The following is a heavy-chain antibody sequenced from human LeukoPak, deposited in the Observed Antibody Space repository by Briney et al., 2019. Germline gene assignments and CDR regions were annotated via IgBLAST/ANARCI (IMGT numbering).Heavy chain of an antibody. V-gene: IGHV3-30*04. J-gene: IGHJ6*02. CDR3: ARSPFDFWSGYSYYYYGMDV. D-gene: IGHD3-3*01. Sequence: GGSLRLSCAASGFTSSSYAMHWVRQAPGKGLEWVAVISYDGSNKYYADPVKGRFTISRDNSKNTLYLQMNSLRAEDTAVYYCARSPFDFWSGYSYYYYGMDVWGQGTTVTVSS. CDR1: GFTSSSYA. CDR2: ISYDGSNK.